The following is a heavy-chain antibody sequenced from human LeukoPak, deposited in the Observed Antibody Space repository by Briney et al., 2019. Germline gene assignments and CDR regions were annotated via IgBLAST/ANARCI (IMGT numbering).Heavy chain of an antibody. D-gene: IGHD6-13*01. J-gene: IGHJ4*02. V-gene: IGHV4-38-2*02. Sequence: PSETLSLTCTVSGYSISSGYCWGWIRQPPGKGLEWIGCIYHSVSTNYNPSLKSRVTISVDTSKNQFSLKLSSVTAADTAVYYCARNLIPEQLVLNFWGQGTLVTVSS. CDR3: ARNLIPEQLVLNF. CDR1: GYSISSGYC. CDR2: IYHSVST.